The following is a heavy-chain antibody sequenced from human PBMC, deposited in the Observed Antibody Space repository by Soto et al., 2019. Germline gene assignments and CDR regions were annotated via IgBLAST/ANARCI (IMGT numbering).Heavy chain of an antibody. V-gene: IGHV3-7*01. J-gene: IGHJ3*02. D-gene: IGHD3-3*01. CDR2: IKQDGSEK. CDR3: SREGLRFLEWPIDAFDI. Sequence: GGSLRLSCAASGFTFSSYWMSWVRQAPGKGLEWVANIKQDGSEKYYVDSMKGRFTISRDNAKNSLYLKMNSLRAEDTAVYYCSREGLRFLEWPIDAFDIWGQGTMVTVS. CDR1: GFTFSSYW.